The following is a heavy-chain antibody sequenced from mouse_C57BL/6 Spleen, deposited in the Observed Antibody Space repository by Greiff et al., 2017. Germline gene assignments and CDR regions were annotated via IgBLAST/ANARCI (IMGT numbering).Heavy chain of an antibody. CDR2: ISDGGSYT. CDR1: GFTFSSYA. J-gene: IGHJ3*01. CDR3: ARDRGIYYGYAY. D-gene: IGHD2-2*01. Sequence: EVQRVESGGGLVKPGGSLKLSCAASGFTFSSYAMSWVRQTPEKRLEWVATISDGGSYTYYPDNVKGRFTISRDNAKNNLYLQMSHLKSEDTAMYYCARDRGIYYGYAYWGQGTLVTVSA. V-gene: IGHV5-4*01.